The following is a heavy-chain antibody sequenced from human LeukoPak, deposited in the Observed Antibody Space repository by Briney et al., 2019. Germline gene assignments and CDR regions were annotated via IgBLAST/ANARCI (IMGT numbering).Heavy chain of an antibody. D-gene: IGHD3-22*01. J-gene: IGHJ4*02. CDR3: ARVYYDSSGYYYFDY. CDR2: IYTSGST. CDR1: GGSISSYY. V-gene: IGHV4-4*07. Sequence: SETLSLTCTVSGGSISSYYWSWIRQPAGKGLEWIGRIYTSGSTNYNPSLKSRVTISVDTSKNQFSLKLSSVTAADTAVYYCARVYYDSSGYYYFDYWGQGTLVTVSS.